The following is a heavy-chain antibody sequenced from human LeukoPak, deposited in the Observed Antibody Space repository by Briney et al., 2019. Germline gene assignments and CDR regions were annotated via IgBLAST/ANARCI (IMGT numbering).Heavy chain of an antibody. CDR3: ARSWVRRVPYYFDY. D-gene: IGHD3-10*01. J-gene: IGHJ4*02. V-gene: IGHV1-18*01. CDR2: ISAYNGNT. Sequence: ASVKVSCKASGYTFPSYGISRVRQAPGQGLEWMGWISAYNGNTNYTQKLQGRVTMTTDTLTSTAYMELRCLRSDDTAVYYCARSWVRRVPYYFDYWGQGTLVTVSS. CDR1: GYTFPSYG.